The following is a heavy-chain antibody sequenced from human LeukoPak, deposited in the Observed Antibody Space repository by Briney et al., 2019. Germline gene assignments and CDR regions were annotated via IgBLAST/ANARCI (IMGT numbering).Heavy chain of an antibody. V-gene: IGHV3-23*01. CDR1: GFTFSAYA. J-gene: IGHJ4*02. Sequence: GGSLRLSCAASGFTFSAYAMSWVRQAPGKGLEWVSAISASSDSTYYAGSVKGRFTISRDNSKNTLYLQMNSLRAEDTAVYYCAFFSNYFDFWGQGTLVTVSS. D-gene: IGHD3-3*01. CDR2: ISASSDST. CDR3: AFFSNYFDF.